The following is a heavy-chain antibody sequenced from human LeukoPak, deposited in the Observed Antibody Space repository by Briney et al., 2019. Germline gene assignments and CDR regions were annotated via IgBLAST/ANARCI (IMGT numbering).Heavy chain of an antibody. D-gene: IGHD3-10*01. V-gene: IGHV3-7*01. Sequence: GGSLRLSCAASGFTFSRYGMSWVRQAAGKGLEWLANIKEDGSEKYYVDSVKGRFTISRDKAKNSLYLQMNSLRAEDTSVYYCASGSREWWGQGTLVTVSS. CDR1: GFTFSRYG. J-gene: IGHJ4*02. CDR2: IKEDGSEK. CDR3: ASGSREW.